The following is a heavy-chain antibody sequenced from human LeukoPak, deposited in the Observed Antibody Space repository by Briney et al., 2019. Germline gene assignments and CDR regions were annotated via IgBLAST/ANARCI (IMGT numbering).Heavy chain of an antibody. Sequence: ASVKVSCKASGYTFTGYYMHWVRQASGQGLEWMGWINPNSGGTNYAQKFQGRVTMTRDTSISTAYMELSRLRSDDTAVYYCARDLMGYCSGGSCSPGDYWGQGTLVTVSS. J-gene: IGHJ4*02. CDR3: ARDLMGYCSGGSCSPGDY. CDR1: GYTFTGYY. V-gene: IGHV1-2*02. D-gene: IGHD2-15*01. CDR2: INPNSGGT.